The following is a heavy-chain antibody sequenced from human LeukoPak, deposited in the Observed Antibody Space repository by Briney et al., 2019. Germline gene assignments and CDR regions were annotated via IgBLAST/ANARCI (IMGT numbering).Heavy chain of an antibody. CDR3: ARHGNDYGDCWFDY. D-gene: IGHD4-17*01. V-gene: IGHV4-39*01. J-gene: IGHJ4*02. CDR2: IYYSGST. Sequence: SETLSLTCTVSGGSISSSSYYWGWIRQPPGKGLEWIGCIYYSGSTYYNPSLKSRVTISVDTSKIQFSLKLSSVTAADTAVYYCARHGNDYGDCWFDYWGLGNLVIVSS. CDR1: GGSISSSSYY.